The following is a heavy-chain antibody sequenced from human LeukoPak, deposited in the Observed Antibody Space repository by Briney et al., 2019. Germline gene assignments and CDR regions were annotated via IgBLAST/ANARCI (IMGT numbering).Heavy chain of an antibody. CDR2: IYPRDSDT. Sequence: GESLKISCKGSGYSFSTYWIGWVRQLPGKGLEWMGIIYPRDSDTRYSLSFQGQVTISGDKSISTAYLQWSSLKASDTAMYYCARHTSSGTDFWGQGTLVTVSS. CDR3: ARHTSSGTDF. CDR1: GYSFSTYW. V-gene: IGHV5-51*01. D-gene: IGHD6-6*01. J-gene: IGHJ4*02.